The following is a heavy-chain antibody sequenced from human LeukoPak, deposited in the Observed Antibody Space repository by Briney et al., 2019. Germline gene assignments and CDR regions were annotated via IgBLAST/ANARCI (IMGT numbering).Heavy chain of an antibody. J-gene: IGHJ4*02. CDR3: GGGGLPYFDY. D-gene: IGHD3-9*01. Sequence: GGSLRLSCAASGFNFNVFEMNWVRQAPGKGPEWISYINGGSNSINYADSVKGRFTISRDNAKNSLYLQMNSLRAEDTAVYYCGGGGLPYFDYWGQGTLVTVSS. CDR1: GFNFNVFE. V-gene: IGHV3-48*03. CDR2: INGGSNSI.